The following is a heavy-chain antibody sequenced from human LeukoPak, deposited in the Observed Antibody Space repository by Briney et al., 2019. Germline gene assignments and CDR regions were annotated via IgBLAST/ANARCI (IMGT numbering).Heavy chain of an antibody. CDR2: IYPGDSDT. Sequence: GESLKISCKGSGYNFTSYWIGWVRQMPGKGLEWMGIIYPGDSDTRYSPSFQGQVTISADKSISTAYLQWSSLKASDTAMYYCARRDYYDSSGYYEYFQHWGQGTLVTVSS. CDR3: ARRDYYDSSGYYEYFQH. CDR1: GYNFTSYW. D-gene: IGHD3-22*01. V-gene: IGHV5-51*01. J-gene: IGHJ1*01.